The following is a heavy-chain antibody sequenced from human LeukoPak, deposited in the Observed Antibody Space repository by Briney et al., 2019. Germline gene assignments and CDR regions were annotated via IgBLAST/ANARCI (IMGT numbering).Heavy chain of an antibody. CDR3: AKGAAYCGSDCFLYYFNY. D-gene: IGHD2-21*02. Sequence: QPGGSLRLSCAASGFTYTTFAMSWVRQAPGKGLEWSSGISGSGGTTSYADSVEGRFTISTDNSKNMLFLQMNSLRAEDSAVYYCAKGAAYCGSDCFLYYFNYWGQGTLVTVSS. V-gene: IGHV3-23*01. CDR2: ISGSGGTT. CDR1: GFTYTTFA. J-gene: IGHJ4*02.